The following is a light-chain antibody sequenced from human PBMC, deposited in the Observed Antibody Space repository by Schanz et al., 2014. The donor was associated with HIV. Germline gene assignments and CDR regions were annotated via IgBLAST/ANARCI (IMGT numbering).Light chain of an antibody. CDR3: QQYNDWPPIT. Sequence: EIVLTQSPGTLSLSPGERATLSCRASQSVSSNFLAWYQQKPGQAPRLVIFGTSNRATGIPDRFSGSDSGTDFTLTISSLQSEDFAVYYCQQYNDWPPITFGQGTRRE. CDR1: QSVSSN. J-gene: IGKJ5*01. CDR2: GTS. V-gene: IGKV3D-15*01.